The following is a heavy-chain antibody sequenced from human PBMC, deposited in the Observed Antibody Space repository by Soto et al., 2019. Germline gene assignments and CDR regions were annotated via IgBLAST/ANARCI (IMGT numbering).Heavy chain of an antibody. CDR1: GGSISSGGYY. Sequence: PSETLSLTCTVSGGSISSGGYYWNWIRQHPGKGLEWIGCIYYSGSTYYNPSLKSRVTISVDTSKNQFSLKLSSVTAADTAVYYCARQMVSSGWEYYFDYWGQGTLVTVSS. CDR2: IYYSGST. D-gene: IGHD6-19*01. V-gene: IGHV4-39*01. J-gene: IGHJ4*02. CDR3: ARQMVSSGWEYYFDY.